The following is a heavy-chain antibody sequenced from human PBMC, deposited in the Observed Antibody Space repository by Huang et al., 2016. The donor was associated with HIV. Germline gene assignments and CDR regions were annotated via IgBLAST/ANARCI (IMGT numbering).Heavy chain of an antibody. V-gene: IGHV4-39*01. CDR2: LHYGGRT. D-gene: IGHD2-15*01. CDR1: FAYISCNSKY. CDR3: AGGVVIVAVSRFYFEE. J-gene: IGHJ4*02. Sequence: LLLRESGSGLVKTSETLSRTCNVAFAYISCNSKYWSWVRQSPGKGLEWIARLHYGGRTYYNPSVKSRVSMPVDTANKQQYSRRMASVTSADSAVYCCAGGVVIVAVSRFYFEEWGPGILVTV.